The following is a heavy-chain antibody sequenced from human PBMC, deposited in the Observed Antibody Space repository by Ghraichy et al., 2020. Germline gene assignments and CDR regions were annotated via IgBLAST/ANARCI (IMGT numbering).Heavy chain of an antibody. J-gene: IGHJ4*02. CDR2: ISDSGGST. CDR1: GFTFSSSA. Sequence: GGSLRLSCAASGFTFSSSAMSWVRQAPGKGLEWVSAISDSGGSTFYADSVKGRFTISRDNSKNTLYLQMNSLRAEDTAVYFCAKRGRVGVQTFDYWGQGTLVTVSS. V-gene: IGHV3-23*01. CDR3: AKRGRVGVQTFDY. D-gene: IGHD1-26*01.